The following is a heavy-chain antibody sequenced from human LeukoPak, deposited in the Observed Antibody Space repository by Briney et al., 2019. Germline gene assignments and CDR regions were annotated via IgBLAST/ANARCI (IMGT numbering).Heavy chain of an antibody. Sequence: GGSLRLSCAASGFTFDDYGMSWVRQAPGKGLEWVSGINWNGGSTGYADSVKGRFTISRDNAKNSLYLQMNSLRAEDTALYYCAREGGIAAAVVYYYFDYWGQGTLVTVSS. J-gene: IGHJ4*02. CDR1: GFTFDDYG. CDR3: AREGGIAAAVVYYYFDY. V-gene: IGHV3-20*04. D-gene: IGHD6-13*01. CDR2: INWNGGST.